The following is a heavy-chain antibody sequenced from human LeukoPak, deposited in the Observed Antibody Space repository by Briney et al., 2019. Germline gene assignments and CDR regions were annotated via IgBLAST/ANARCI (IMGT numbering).Heavy chain of an antibody. Sequence: RASVKVSCKASGGTFSSYAISWVRQAPGQGLEWMGGIIPIFGTANYAQKFQGRVTITADESTSTAYMELSSLRSEDTAVYYRASSRLWFGELLHIFDYWGQGTLVTVSS. V-gene: IGHV1-69*13. J-gene: IGHJ4*02. D-gene: IGHD3-10*01. CDR1: GGTFSSYA. CDR3: ASSRLWFGELLHIFDY. CDR2: IIPIFGTA.